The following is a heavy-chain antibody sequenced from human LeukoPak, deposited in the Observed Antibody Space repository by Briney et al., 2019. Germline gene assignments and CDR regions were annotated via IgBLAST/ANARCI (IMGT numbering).Heavy chain of an antibody. D-gene: IGHD3-10*01. Sequence: GGSLRLSCAASGFTFSSYAMSWVRQAPGKGLEWVSSISGSNGNTYYAHTLKGRFTISRDNSKNTLYLQLNSLRAEDTAVYYGAEQERGRAGSCPCYWGQGTLVSVSS. CDR2: ISGSNGNT. J-gene: IGHJ4*02. V-gene: IGHV3-23*01. CDR1: GFTFSSYA. CDR3: AEQERGRAGSCPCY.